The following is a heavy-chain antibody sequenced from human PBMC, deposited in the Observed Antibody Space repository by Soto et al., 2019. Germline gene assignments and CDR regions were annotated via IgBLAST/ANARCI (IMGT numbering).Heavy chain of an antibody. Sequence: QVQLQESGPGLVKPSQTLSLTCTVSGGSISSGDYYWSWIRQPPGKGLEWIGYIYYSGSTYYNPSLKSRVTISVDTSKNQFSLKLSSVTAADTAVYYCARASGPYDFWSGYCLFDYWGQGTLVTVSS. V-gene: IGHV4-30-4*01. J-gene: IGHJ4*02. CDR2: IYYSGST. CDR3: ARASGPYDFWSGYCLFDY. CDR1: GGSISSGDYY. D-gene: IGHD3-3*01.